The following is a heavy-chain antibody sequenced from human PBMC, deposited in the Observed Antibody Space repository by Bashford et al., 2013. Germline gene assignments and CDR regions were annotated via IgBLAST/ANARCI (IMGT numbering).Heavy chain of an antibody. CDR3: VRVKDGGAFDV. CDR1: GFSFRNYY. J-gene: IGHJ3*01. D-gene: IGHD6-25*01. Sequence: GGSLRLSCAASGFSFRNYYMDWVRQAPGRRPEWVGRSRTKSLRYTTTCAASVEGRCTISRDDSQSSMYLQMRSLETDDTAVYFCVRVKDGGAFDVWGQGTMVTVSS. V-gene: IGHV3-72*01. CDR2: SRTKSLRYTT.